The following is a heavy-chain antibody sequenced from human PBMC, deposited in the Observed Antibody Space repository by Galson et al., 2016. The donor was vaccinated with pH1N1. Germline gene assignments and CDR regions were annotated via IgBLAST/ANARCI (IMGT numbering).Heavy chain of an antibody. Sequence: KGPEWLGTVWYSGNTYYNPSLQSRVTMSMHTSTNQFSLHLRSVTAADMAMYYCVRIRFNSIDSWGQGTLVTVSS. CDR3: VRIRFNSIDS. J-gene: IGHJ4*02. CDR2: VWYSGNT. D-gene: IGHD3-3*02. V-gene: IGHV4-38-2*01.